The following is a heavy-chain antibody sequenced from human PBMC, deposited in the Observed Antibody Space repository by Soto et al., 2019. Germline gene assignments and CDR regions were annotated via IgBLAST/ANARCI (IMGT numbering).Heavy chain of an antibody. CDR1: GGSISVGGYY. Sequence: SETLSLTCTVSGGSISVGGYYWNWIRQHPGKGLEWIGFIYYSGSTYYNPSLKSRVIMSLDTSKNQFSLELSSVTAADTAVCYCVRDQRYDWNYYYGMAVWGQGTTVTVSS. CDR2: IYYSGST. D-gene: IGHD1-20*01. V-gene: IGHV4-31*03. J-gene: IGHJ6*02. CDR3: VRDQRYDWNYYYGMAV.